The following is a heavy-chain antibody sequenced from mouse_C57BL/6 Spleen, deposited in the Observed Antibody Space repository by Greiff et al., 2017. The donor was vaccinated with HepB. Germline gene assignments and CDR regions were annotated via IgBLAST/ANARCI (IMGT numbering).Heavy chain of an antibody. V-gene: IGHV1-15*01. J-gene: IGHJ2*01. CDR1: GYKFTDYE. CDR2: IDPETGGT. CDR3: TREGGLFFDY. Sequence: VQLQQSGAELVRPGASVTLSCKASGYKFTDYEMHWVKQTPVHGLEWIGAIDPETGGTAYNQKFKGKAILTADKSSSTAYMELRSLTSEDSAVYYCTREGGLFFDYWGQGTTLTVSS.